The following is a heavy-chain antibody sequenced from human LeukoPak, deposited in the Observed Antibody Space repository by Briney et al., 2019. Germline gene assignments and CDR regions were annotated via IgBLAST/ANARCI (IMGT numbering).Heavy chain of an antibody. CDR2: TSHDGSIQ. CDR3: ARDWGEGFFSMAFDI. CDR1: GFTISSHG. Sequence: GGSLRLSCAASGFTISSHGMQWVRQAPGKGLEWVAVTSHDGSIQYYADSVKGRFTVSRDTSKNTVYLQMNRLRAEDTAVYYCARDWGEGFFSMAFDIWGQGTMVTVSS. V-gene: IGHV3-30*03. J-gene: IGHJ3*02. D-gene: IGHD3-16*01.